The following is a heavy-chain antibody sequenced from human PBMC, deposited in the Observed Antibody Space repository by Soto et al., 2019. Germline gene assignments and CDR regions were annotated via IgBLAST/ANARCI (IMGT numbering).Heavy chain of an antibody. D-gene: IGHD4-17*01. CDR1: GLTFSSYW. Sequence: EVQLVESGGGLVQPGGSLRLSCAASGLTFSSYWMHWVRQAPGKGLVWVSRINSDGSSTNYADSVKGRFTISRDNAKNPLYLQTSSLRAEDTAVYYCALSHTVTTDYWGQGTLVTVSS. CDR3: ALSHTVTTDY. CDR2: INSDGSST. J-gene: IGHJ4*02. V-gene: IGHV3-74*01.